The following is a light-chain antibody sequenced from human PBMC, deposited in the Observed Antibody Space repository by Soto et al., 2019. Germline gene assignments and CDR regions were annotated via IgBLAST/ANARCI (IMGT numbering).Light chain of an antibody. J-gene: IGKJ1*01. CDR1: QSVRSSH. CDR3: QQYGSSPRT. CDR2: GAS. V-gene: IGKV3-20*01. Sequence: EIVLTQSPGTLSLSQGERATLSGSASQSVRSSHLAWYQQMPGQAPRLLIYGASNRATGIPDRFSGSGSGTDFTLTISRLEPEDFAVYYCQQYGSSPRTFGQGTKVDVK.